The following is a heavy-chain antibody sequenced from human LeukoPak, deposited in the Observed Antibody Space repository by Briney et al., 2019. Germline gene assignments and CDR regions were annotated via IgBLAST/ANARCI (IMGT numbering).Heavy chain of an antibody. Sequence: GGSLRLSCAASGFTFSNYAIHWVRQAPDKGLEWVTVISFDGSNKYYADSVKGRFTISSDNSKNTLYLQMNSLRAEDTAVYYCARDVDTALDYWGQGTLVTVSS. CDR3: ARDVDTALDY. V-gene: IGHV3-30-3*01. D-gene: IGHD5-18*01. CDR1: GFTFSNYA. CDR2: ISFDGSNK. J-gene: IGHJ4*02.